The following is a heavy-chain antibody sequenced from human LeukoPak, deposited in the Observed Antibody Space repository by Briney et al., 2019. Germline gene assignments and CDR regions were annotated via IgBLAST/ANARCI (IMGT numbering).Heavy chain of an antibody. CDR2: TYYSSTWYN. Sequence: SQTLSLTCAISGDTVSSNNAAWNWIRQSPSTDLKWLRKTYYSSTWYNDYAVSVKSRITINARTSKNQFSLQLNFVTPEDTAVYYCARGSSGWYYFDYWGQGTLVTVSS. J-gene: IGHJ4*02. V-gene: IGHV6-1*01. D-gene: IGHD6-19*01. CDR3: ARGSSGWYYFDY. CDR1: GDTVSSNNAA.